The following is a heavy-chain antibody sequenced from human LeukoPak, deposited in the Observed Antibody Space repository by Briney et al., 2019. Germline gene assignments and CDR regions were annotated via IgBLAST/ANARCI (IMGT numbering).Heavy chain of an antibody. J-gene: IGHJ3*02. CDR3: ASSGYLRTLDAFDI. V-gene: IGHV4-59*12. CDR1: GGSISSYY. D-gene: IGHD3-22*01. CDR2: IYYSGST. Sequence: SETLSLTCTVSGGSISSYYWSWIPQPPGKGLEWIGSIYYSGSTYYNPSLKSRVTISVDTSKNQFSLKLSSVTAADTAVYYCASSGYLRTLDAFDIWGQGTMVTVSS.